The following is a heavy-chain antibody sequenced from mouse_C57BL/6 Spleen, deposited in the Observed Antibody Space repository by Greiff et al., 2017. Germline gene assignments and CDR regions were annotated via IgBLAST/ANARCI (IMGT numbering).Heavy chain of an antibody. J-gene: IGHJ2*01. V-gene: IGHV5-17*01. D-gene: IGHD1-1*01. CDR2: ISSGSSTI. Sequence: EVKVVESGGGLVKPGGSLKLSCAASGFTFSDYGMHWVRQAPEKGLEWVAYISSGSSTIYYADTVTGRFTISRDNAKNTLFLQMTSLRSEDTAMYYCARDYVLGFDYWGQGTTLTVSS. CDR1: GFTFSDYG. CDR3: ARDYVLGFDY.